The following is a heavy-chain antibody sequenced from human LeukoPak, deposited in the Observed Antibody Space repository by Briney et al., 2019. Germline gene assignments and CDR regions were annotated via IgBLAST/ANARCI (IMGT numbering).Heavy chain of an antibody. Sequence: PGRSLRLSCAASGFTFSSYAMHWVRQAPGKGLEGVAVISYDGSNKYYADSVKGRFTISRDNSKNTLYLQMNRLRAEDTAVYYCARDHLRYFDWLLPGYWGQGTLVTVSS. CDR2: ISYDGSNK. D-gene: IGHD3-9*01. CDR3: ARDHLRYFDWLLPGY. V-gene: IGHV3-30*04. CDR1: GFTFSSYA. J-gene: IGHJ4*02.